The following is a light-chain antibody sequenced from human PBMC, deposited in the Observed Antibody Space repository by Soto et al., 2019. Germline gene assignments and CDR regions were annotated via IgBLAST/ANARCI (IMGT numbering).Light chain of an antibody. CDR1: SSDVGSYNL. J-gene: IGLJ2*01. CDR3: CSYAGSSTFHVV. CDR2: EGS. Sequence: QSALTQPASVSGSPGQSITISCTGTSSDVGSYNLVSWYQQHPGKAPKLMIYEGSKRPSGVSNRFSGSKSGNTASLTISGXQAEXEXDXYCCSYAGSSTFHVVFGGGTKLTVL. V-gene: IGLV2-23*03.